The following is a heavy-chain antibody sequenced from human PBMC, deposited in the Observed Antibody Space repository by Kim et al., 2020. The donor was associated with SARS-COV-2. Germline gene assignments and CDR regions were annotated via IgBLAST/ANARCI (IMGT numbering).Heavy chain of an antibody. Sequence: GGSLRLSCAASGFTFSSFWMHWVRQAPGTGLMWVSRINNVGSATIYADSVKGRFTISRANANSTLYLQLNSLRVEDTAVYYCVRGSGNFGYGMGVWGQGTTVTVSS. V-gene: IGHV3-74*01. CDR2: INNVGSAT. CDR1: GFTFSSFW. J-gene: IGHJ6*02. D-gene: IGHD3-3*01. CDR3: VRGSGNFGYGMGV.